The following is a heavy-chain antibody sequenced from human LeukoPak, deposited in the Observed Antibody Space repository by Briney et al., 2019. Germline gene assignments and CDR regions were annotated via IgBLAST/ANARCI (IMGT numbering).Heavy chain of an antibody. Sequence: SVKVSCKASGGTFSSYAISWVRQAPGQGLEWMGGIIPIFGTANYAQKFQGRVTITADESTSTAYMELSSLRSEDTAVYYCARVLRYWGHYYYYYMDVWGKGTTVTISS. CDR1: GGTFSSYA. V-gene: IGHV1-69*01. D-gene: IGHD3-9*01. J-gene: IGHJ6*03. CDR3: ARVLRYWGHYYYYYMDV. CDR2: IIPIFGTA.